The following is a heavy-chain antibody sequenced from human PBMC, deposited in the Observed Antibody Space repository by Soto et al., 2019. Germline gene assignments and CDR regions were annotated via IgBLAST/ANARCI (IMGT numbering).Heavy chain of an antibody. CDR1: GGSISSGGYY. CDR3: ARDQGGGNSYGMDV. D-gene: IGHD4-4*01. Sequence: SETLSLTCTVSGGSISSGGYYWSWIRQHPGKGLEWIGYIYYSGSTYYNPSLKSRVTISVDTSKNQFSLKLSSVTAADTAVYYCARDQGGGNSYGMDVWGQGTTVTVSS. V-gene: IGHV4-31*03. CDR2: IYYSGST. J-gene: IGHJ6*02.